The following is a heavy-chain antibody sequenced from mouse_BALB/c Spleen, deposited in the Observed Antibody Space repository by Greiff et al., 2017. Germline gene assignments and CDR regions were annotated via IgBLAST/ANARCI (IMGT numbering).Heavy chain of an antibody. CDR1: GYTFTNYW. Sequence: VQLQESGAELVRPGTSVKISCKASGYTFTNYWLGWVKQRPGHGLEWIGDIYPGGGYTNYNEKFKGKATLTADTSSSTAYMQLSSLTSEDSAVYFCARSIYYGYDDAMDYWGQGTSVTVSS. V-gene: IGHV1-63*02. J-gene: IGHJ4*01. D-gene: IGHD2-2*01. CDR3: ARSIYYGYDDAMDY. CDR2: IYPGGGYT.